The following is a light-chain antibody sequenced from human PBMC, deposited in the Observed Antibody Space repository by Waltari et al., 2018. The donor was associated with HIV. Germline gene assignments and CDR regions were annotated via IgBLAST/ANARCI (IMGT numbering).Light chain of an antibody. Sequence: QSALTQPRSVSGSPGQSVTISCTGSSSDVGKFDYVSWYQYHPAKAPKVMIFDVSKRPSGVPDRFSGSKSGNTASLTISGLQAEGEADYYCCSYAGRDTFVLFGGGTKLTVL. V-gene: IGLV2-11*01. CDR3: CSYAGRDTFVL. CDR1: SSDVGKFDY. J-gene: IGLJ2*01. CDR2: DVS.